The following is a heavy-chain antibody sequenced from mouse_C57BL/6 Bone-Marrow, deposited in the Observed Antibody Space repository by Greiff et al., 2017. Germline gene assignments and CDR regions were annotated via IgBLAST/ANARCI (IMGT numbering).Heavy chain of an antibody. CDR2: FHPNTDGT. CDR3: TRGGNYGGYYFDD. Sequence: VQLQQSGAELVKPGASVKLSCKASGYTFTAYHMEWMKQTPGKSLEWIGNFHPNTDGTTYNEKFKGKATLTVEKSSSTAYLELRRLTSDDSAVFNGTRGGNYGGYYFDDGGQGTTLTVSS. V-gene: IGHV1-47*01. CDR1: GYTFTAYH. D-gene: IGHD2-1*01. J-gene: IGHJ2*01.